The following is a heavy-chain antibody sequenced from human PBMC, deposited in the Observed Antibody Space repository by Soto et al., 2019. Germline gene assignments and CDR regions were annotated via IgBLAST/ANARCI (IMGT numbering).Heavy chain of an antibody. CDR2: IYDSGTT. D-gene: IGHD3-9*01. Sequence: QVQLQESGPGLVKPSGTLSLTCAVSGGSIGSSNWWSWVHQPPGKGLEWIGEIYDSGTTNYNPSLKSRVTISLDKSKNQFSLKLSSVTAADTAVYYCASLTTYDILNKSDYWGQGSLVTVSS. CDR1: GGSIGSSNW. CDR3: ASLTTYDILNKSDY. J-gene: IGHJ4*02. V-gene: IGHV4-4*02.